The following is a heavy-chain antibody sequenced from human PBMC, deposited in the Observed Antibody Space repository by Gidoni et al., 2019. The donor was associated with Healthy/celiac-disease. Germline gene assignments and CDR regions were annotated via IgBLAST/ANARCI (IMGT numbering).Heavy chain of an antibody. V-gene: IGHV1-46*01. J-gene: IGHJ3*02. CDR2: VGST. CDR3: ARDRYSGSYLGRNAFDI. D-gene: IGHD1-26*01. Sequence: VGSTSYAQKFQGRVTMTRDTSTSTVYMELSSLRSEDTAVYYCARDRYSGSYLGRNAFDIWGQGTMVTVSS.